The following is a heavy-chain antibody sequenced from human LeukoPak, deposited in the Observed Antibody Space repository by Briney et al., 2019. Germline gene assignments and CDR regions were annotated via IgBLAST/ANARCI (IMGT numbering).Heavy chain of an antibody. CDR1: GFSFSTYD. D-gene: IGHD3-9*01. CDR3: AKGSIDWYYFDY. Sequence: GRCLRLACAASGFSFSTYDMHWVRQAPGKGLEWVAVISSDGSHKYWADSVKGRFTISRDNSKNTVYLQMNSLRAEDTAVYYCAKGSIDWYYFDYWGQGTLVTVSS. J-gene: IGHJ4*02. V-gene: IGHV3-30*18. CDR2: ISSDGSHK.